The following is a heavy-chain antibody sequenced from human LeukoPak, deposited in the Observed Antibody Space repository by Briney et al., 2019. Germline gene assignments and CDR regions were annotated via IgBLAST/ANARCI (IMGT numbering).Heavy chain of an antibody. J-gene: IGHJ4*02. CDR3: ARVRSGYSYGPFDY. CDR2: IYYRGST. CDR1: GGSISSYY. V-gene: IGHV4-59*01. D-gene: IGHD5-18*01. Sequence: SETLSLTCTVSGGSISSYYWSWIRQPPGKGLEWIGYIYYRGSTNYNPSLKSRVTISVDTSKNQFSLILTSVTAAATAVYHCARVRSGYSYGPFDYWGQGTLVTVSS.